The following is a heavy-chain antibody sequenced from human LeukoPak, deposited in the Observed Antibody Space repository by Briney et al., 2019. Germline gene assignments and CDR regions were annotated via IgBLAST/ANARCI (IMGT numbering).Heavy chain of an antibody. V-gene: IGHV3-48*03. D-gene: IGHD5-18*01. CDR2: ISSSGSII. CDR3: ARERFTYGSDF. CDR1: GFTFSSYE. Sequence: GGSLRLSCAASGFTFSSYEMNWVRRAPGKGLEWVSYISSSGSIIYYADSAKGRFTISRDNAKNSLYLQMSSLRAEDTAVYYCARERFTYGSDFWGQGTLVTVSS. J-gene: IGHJ4*02.